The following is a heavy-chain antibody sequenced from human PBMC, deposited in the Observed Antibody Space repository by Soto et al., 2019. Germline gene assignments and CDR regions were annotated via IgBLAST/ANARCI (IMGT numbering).Heavy chain of an antibody. Sequence: PGGSLRLSCAASGVTFSSYGMTWVRRAPGKGLEWVADVSGGGDRRTHADPVKGRFTISRDNSKNTLYLQMNSLRAEDTAVFYCAKDLTYYDSSGYLSHWGQGTLVTVSS. D-gene: IGHD3-22*01. J-gene: IGHJ4*02. CDR2: VSGGGDRR. CDR1: GVTFSSYG. CDR3: AKDLTYYDSSGYLSH. V-gene: IGHV3-23*01.